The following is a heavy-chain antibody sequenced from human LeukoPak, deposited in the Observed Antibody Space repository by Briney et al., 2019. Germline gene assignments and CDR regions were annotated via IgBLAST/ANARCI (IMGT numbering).Heavy chain of an antibody. CDR1: GGSISSYY. J-gene: IGHJ4*02. CDR2: IYYSGST. V-gene: IGHV4-59*01. D-gene: IGHD3-22*01. CDR3: AREKDSSGYYSSDY. Sequence: PSETLSLTCTVSGGSISSYYWSWIRQPPGKGLEWIGYIYYSGSTNYNPSLKSRVTISVDTSKNQFSLKLSSVTAADTAVYYCAREKDSSGYYSSDYWGQGTLVTVSS.